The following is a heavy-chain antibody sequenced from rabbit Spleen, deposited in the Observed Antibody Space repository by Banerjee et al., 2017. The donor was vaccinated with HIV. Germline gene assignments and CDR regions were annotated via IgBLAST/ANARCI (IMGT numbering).Heavy chain of an antibody. CDR3: VREVAGRFGL. Sequence: QSVEESGGDLVKPGGTLTLTCTASSVSFSISSYMCWVRQAPGKGLEWIGDIDPIFGIAVYASWVNGRFTISSHNAQNTLYLQLNSLTAADTATYFCVREVAGRFGLWGPGTLVTVS. CDR1: SVSFSISSY. D-gene: IGHD4-1*01. V-gene: IGHV1S43*01. CDR2: IDPIFGIA. J-gene: IGHJ4*01.